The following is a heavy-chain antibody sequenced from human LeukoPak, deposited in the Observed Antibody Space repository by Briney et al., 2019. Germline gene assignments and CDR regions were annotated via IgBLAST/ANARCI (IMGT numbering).Heavy chain of an antibody. V-gene: IGHV3-23*01. D-gene: IGHD2-15*01. CDR3: AKGDCSGGSCYPLPSWFDP. J-gene: IGHJ5*02. CDR1: GFTFSSYA. CDR2: ISSSSSYI. Sequence: GGSLRLSCAASGFTFSSYAMSWVRQAPGKGLEWVSSISSSSSYIYYADSVKGRFTISRDNSKNTLYLQMNSLRAEDTAVYYCAKGDCSGGSCYPLPSWFDPWGQGTLVTVSS.